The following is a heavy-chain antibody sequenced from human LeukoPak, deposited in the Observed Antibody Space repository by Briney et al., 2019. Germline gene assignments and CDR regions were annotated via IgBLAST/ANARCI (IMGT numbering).Heavy chain of an antibody. J-gene: IGHJ4*02. Sequence: PGGSLRLSCAASGFTFDDYAMHWVRQAPGKGLEWVSGISWNSGSIDYADSVKGRFTISRDNSKNSLYLQMNSLRTEDAAFYYCAKDENRGGATPLDYWGQGTLVTVSS. D-gene: IGHD1-26*01. CDR2: ISWNSGSI. CDR1: GFTFDDYA. CDR3: AKDENRGGATPLDY. V-gene: IGHV3-9*01.